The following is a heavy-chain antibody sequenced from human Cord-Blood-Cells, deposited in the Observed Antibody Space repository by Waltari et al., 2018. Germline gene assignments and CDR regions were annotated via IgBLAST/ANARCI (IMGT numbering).Heavy chain of an antibody. CDR1: GFTLISYG. CDR2: EWKDGSKK. J-gene: IGHJ2*01. CDR3: ASYSSSSYWYFDL. V-gene: IGHV3-33*01. Sequence: QVQLVASGGGVVQPGRSLVGSCAASGFTLISYGLPCFRAAPGKWLEGVEVEWKDGSKKYYADSVKGRFTISRDNCKNTLDLQMNSLRAEDTAVYYCASYSSSSYWYFDLWGRGTLVTVSA. D-gene: IGHD6-6*01.